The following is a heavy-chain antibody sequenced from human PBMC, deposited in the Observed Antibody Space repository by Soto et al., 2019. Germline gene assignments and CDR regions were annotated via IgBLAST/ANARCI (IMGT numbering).Heavy chain of an antibody. CDR2: ISGSGGST. Sequence: LRLSCAASGFTFSSYAMSWVRQAPGKGLEWVSAISGSGGSTYYADSVKGRFTISSDNAKNSLYLQMNSLRGEDTAVYYCARDGCSSTSCYHGMDVWGQGTTVTV. CDR3: ARDGCSSTSCYHGMDV. J-gene: IGHJ6*02. CDR1: GFTFSSYA. D-gene: IGHD2-2*01. V-gene: IGHV3-23*01.